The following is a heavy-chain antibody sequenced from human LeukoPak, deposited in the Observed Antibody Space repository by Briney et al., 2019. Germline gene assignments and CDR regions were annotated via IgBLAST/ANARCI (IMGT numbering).Heavy chain of an antibody. CDR3: AGSGSGSYYSPWYFDL. J-gene: IGHJ2*01. CDR1: GGSIGAFY. Sequence: SETLSLTCTVSGGSIGAFYWSWIRQPPGKGLEWIGHIYYSGRTNYNASPKSRVTISVDTSKNQFSLRLSSVTAADTAVYYCAGSGSGSYYSPWYFDLWGRGTLVTVSS. CDR2: IYYSGRT. V-gene: IGHV4-59*01. D-gene: IGHD3-10*01.